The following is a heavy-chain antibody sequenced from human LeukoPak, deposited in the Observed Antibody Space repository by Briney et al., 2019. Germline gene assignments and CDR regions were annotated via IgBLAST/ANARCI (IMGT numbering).Heavy chain of an antibody. V-gene: IGHV3-66*01. CDR1: GFTVSNNY. D-gene: IGHD1-26*01. CDR2: IYSGGST. Sequence: GGSLTLSCAASGFTVSNNYMRWVRQAPGKGLEWVSLIYSGGSTYYADSVKGRFTISRDSSKNTLYLQMNSLRDEDTAVYYCARDPYSGSYGDYYYYYMDVWGKGTTVTISS. J-gene: IGHJ6*03. CDR3: ARDPYSGSYGDYYYYYMDV.